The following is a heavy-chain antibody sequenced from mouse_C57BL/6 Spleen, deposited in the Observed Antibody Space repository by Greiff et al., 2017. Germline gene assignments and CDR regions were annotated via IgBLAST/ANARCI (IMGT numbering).Heavy chain of an antibody. Sequence: EVQLQQSGPELVKPGASVKISCKASGYTFTDYYMNWVKQSHGKSLEWIGDINPNNGGTSYNQKFKGKATLTVDKSSSTAYMELRSLTSEDSAVYYCARAGTGPWYFDVWGTGTTVTVSS. CDR2: INPNNGGT. CDR3: ARAGTGPWYFDV. D-gene: IGHD4-1*01. J-gene: IGHJ1*03. CDR1: GYTFTDYY. V-gene: IGHV1-26*01.